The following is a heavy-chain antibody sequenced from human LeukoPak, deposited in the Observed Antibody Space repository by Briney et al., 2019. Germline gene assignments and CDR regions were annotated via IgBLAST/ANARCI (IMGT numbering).Heavy chain of an antibody. CDR3: ASLWGYSSSHTGNGDY. Sequence: SVKVSCKASGGTFSSYAISWVPQAPGQGLEWMGGIIPIFGTANYAQKFQGRVTITADKSTSTAYMELSSLRSEDTAVYYCASLWGYSSSHTGNGDYWGQGTLVTVSS. CDR2: IIPIFGTA. V-gene: IGHV1-69*06. D-gene: IGHD6-13*01. CDR1: GGTFSSYA. J-gene: IGHJ4*02.